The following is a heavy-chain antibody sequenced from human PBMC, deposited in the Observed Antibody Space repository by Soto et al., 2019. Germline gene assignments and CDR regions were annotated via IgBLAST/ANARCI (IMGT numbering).Heavy chain of an antibody. V-gene: IGHV3-9*01. D-gene: IGHD1-7*01. J-gene: IGHJ4*02. CDR2: ISWNSVSI. CDR3: AKDRGWNYVSPASQ. CDR1: GFTFDDYA. Sequence: PGGSLRLSCAASGFTFDDYAMHWVRQAPGKGLEWVSGISWNSVSIGYADSVKGRFTISRDNSKNSLYLQMNSLRAEDTALYYCAKDRGWNYVSPASQWGQGTLVTVSS.